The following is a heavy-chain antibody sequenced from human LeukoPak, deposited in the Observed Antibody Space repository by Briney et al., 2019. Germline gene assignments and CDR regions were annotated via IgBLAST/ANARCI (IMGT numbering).Heavy chain of an antibody. Sequence: GGSLRLSCAASGFTFSSYGMHWVRQAPGKGLEWVAFIRYDGSNKYYADSVKGRFTISRDNSKNTLYLQMNSLRAEDTAVYYCAKAKGLTMVRGVNAFDTWGQGTMVTVSS. D-gene: IGHD3-10*01. V-gene: IGHV3-30*02. J-gene: IGHJ3*02. CDR3: AKAKGLTMVRGVNAFDT. CDR1: GFTFSSYG. CDR2: IRYDGSNK.